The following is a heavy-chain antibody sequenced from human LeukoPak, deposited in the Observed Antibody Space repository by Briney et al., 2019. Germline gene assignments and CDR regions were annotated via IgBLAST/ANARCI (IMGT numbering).Heavy chain of an antibody. J-gene: IGHJ4*02. CDR1: GFIFGDYS. D-gene: IGHD3-16*01. CDR3: TRVGWESAWGEFF. Sequence: TGGSLRLSCTGSGFIFGDYSVSWVRQAPGKGLEWVAFIKSEAYGGTTEYAASVKGRFTISRDTSNSVAYLQMNTLKTEDTGVYYCTRVGWESAWGEFFWGQGTLVTVSS. V-gene: IGHV3-49*04. CDR2: IKSEAYGGTT.